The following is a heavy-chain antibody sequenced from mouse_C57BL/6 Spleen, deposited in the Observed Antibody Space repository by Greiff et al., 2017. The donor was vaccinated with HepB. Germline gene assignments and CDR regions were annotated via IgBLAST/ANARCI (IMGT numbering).Heavy chain of an antibody. J-gene: IGHJ4*01. D-gene: IGHD1-1*01. CDR3: ARDGSSYGNAMDY. CDR1: GYTFTDYY. CDR2: INPYNGGT. V-gene: IGHV1-19*01. Sequence: VQLQQSGPVLVKPGASVKMSCKASGYTFTDYYMNWVKQSHGKSLEWIGVINPYNGGTSYNQKFKGKATLTVDKSSSTAYVELNSLTSEDSAVYYCARDGSSYGNAMDYWGQGTSVTVSS.